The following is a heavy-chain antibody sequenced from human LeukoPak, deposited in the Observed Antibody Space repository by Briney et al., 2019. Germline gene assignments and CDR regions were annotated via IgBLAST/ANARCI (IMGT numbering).Heavy chain of an antibody. Sequence: GGSLRLSCAASGFTFSNYAMNWVRQAAGKGLEWVSTLGTNGGNTYYADSVKGRFTISRDNSRNTLYLQMNSLGAEDAAVYYCVKRSDNWGAFDSWGQGTMVTVS. V-gene: IGHV3-23*01. J-gene: IGHJ3*01. CDR2: LGTNGGNT. CDR3: VKRSDNWGAFDS. CDR1: GFTFSNYA. D-gene: IGHD7-27*01.